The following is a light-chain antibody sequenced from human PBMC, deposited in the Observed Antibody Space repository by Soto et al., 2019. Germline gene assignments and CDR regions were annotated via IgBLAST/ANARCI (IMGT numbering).Light chain of an antibody. J-gene: IGKJ4*01. CDR3: KQYDERPPTLS. CDR2: GAS. V-gene: IGKV3-15*01. CDR1: QSVTTN. Sequence: EIVMTQSPATLSVSPGERATLSCRASQSVTTNLAWYQQKPGQAPRLLIYGASVRATGIPARFSGSGSGTEFTLTISSLQSKDFAVYYCKQYDERPPTLSFGGGTKVEIK.